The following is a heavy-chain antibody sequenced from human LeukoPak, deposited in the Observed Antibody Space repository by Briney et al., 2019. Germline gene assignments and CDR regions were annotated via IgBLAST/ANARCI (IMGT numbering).Heavy chain of an antibody. V-gene: IGHV3-30-3*01. J-gene: IGHJ4*02. D-gene: IGHD6-19*01. CDR2: ISSDGINK. CDR3: ARDVSGWYYFDY. CDR1: GFTFSDYA. Sequence: PGGSLRLSCAASGFTFSDYAMHWVRQAPGKGLEWVALISSDGINKYYADSLKGRFTISRDNSKNTLYLQMISLRPEDTAFYYCARDVSGWYYFDYWGQGTLVTVSS.